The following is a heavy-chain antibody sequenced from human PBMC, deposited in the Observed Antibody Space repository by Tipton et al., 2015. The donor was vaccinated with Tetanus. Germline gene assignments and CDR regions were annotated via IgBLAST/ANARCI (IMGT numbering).Heavy chain of an antibody. CDR3: ARDSRVLGPWFY. CDR2: INHSGST. CDR1: GGSFSGYY. J-gene: IGHJ4*02. Sequence: GLVKPSETLSLTCAVYGGSFSGYYWSWIRQPPGKGLEWIGEINHSGSTNYNPSLKSRVTISVDTSKNQFSLKLSSVTAADTAVYYCARDSRVLGPWFYWGQGTLVTVSS. V-gene: IGHV4-34*01. D-gene: IGHD3-16*01.